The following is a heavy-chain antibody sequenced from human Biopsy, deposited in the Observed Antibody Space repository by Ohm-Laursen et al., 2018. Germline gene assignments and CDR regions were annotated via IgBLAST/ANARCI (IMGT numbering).Heavy chain of an antibody. Sequence: TLSLTCTVSGDSVTKYYWSWIRRPPGKGLEWIGHIYYSVMTNYNPSLQSRVSISVDTPRNQVSLTLNSVTAADTAVYYCARGDYFDSNGYFWFDPWGQGTLVTVSS. CDR3: ARGDYFDSNGYFWFDP. CDR1: GDSVTKYY. CDR2: IYYSVMT. D-gene: IGHD3-22*01. V-gene: IGHV4-59*02. J-gene: IGHJ5*02.